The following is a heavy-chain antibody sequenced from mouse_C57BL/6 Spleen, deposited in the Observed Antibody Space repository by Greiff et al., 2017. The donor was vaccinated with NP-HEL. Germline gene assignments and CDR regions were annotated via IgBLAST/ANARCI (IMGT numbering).Heavy chain of an antibody. V-gene: IGHV5-9-1*02. CDR1: GFTFSSYA. CDR2: ISSGGDYI. D-gene: IGHD1-1*01. J-gene: IGHJ2*01. CDR3: TRDLGTTVVATSFDY. Sequence: DVMLVESGEGLVKPGGSLKLSCAASGFTFSSYAMSWVRQTPEKRLEWVAYISSGGDYIYYADTVKGRFTISRDNARNTLYLQMSSLKSEDTAMYYCTRDLGTTVVATSFDYWGQGTTLTVSS.